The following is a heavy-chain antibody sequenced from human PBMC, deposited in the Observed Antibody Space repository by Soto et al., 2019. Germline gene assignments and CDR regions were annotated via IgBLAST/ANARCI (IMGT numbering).Heavy chain of an antibody. J-gene: IGHJ6*02. CDR3: ARTRAMVWGVYGMDV. CDR2: INHSGST. CDR1: GGSFSGYY. D-gene: IGHD3-10*01. V-gene: IGHV4-34*01. Sequence: QVQLQQWGAGLLKPSETLSLTCAVYGGSFSGYYWSWIRQPPGKGLEWIGEINHSGSTNYNPSLKSRVTISVDTSKNQFSLKLSSVTAADTAVYYCARTRAMVWGVYGMDVWGQGTTVTVSS.